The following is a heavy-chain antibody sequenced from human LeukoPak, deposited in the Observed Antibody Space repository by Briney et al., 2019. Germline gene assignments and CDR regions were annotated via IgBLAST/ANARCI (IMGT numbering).Heavy chain of an antibody. CDR1: GYTFTGYY. V-gene: IGHV1-2*02. CDR3: ARDPSNSGYDYLYYFDY. CDR2: INPDNGGT. Sequence: ASVKGSCKASGYTFTGYYMHWVRQAPGQGLEWMGWINPDNGGTNYAQKFQGRVTMTRDMSISTAYMELSRLRSDDTAVYYCARDPSNSGYDYLYYFDYWGQGTLVTVSS. D-gene: IGHD5-12*01. J-gene: IGHJ4*02.